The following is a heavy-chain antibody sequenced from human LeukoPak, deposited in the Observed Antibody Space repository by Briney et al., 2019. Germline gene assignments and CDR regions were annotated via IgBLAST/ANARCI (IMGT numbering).Heavy chain of an antibody. CDR1: GGTFSSYA. Sequence: SVKVSCKASGGTFSSYAISWVRQAPGQGLEWMGGIIPIFGTANYAQKFQGRVTITADESTSTAYMELSSLRSEDTAVYYCATIARGEGAAADIDYWGQGTLVTVSS. CDR3: ATIARGEGAAADIDY. D-gene: IGHD6-13*01. V-gene: IGHV1-69*13. J-gene: IGHJ4*02. CDR2: IIPIFGTA.